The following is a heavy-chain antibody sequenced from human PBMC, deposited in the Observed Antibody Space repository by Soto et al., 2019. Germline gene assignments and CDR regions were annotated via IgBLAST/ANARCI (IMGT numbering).Heavy chain of an antibody. J-gene: IGHJ1*01. CDR3: ARHEEYYDSSGYRGDAEYFQH. D-gene: IGHD3-22*01. V-gene: IGHV5-51*01. CDR1: GYSFTSYW. CDR2: IYPGDSDT. Sequence: GESLKISCKGSGYSFTSYWIGWVRQMPGKGLEWMGIIYPGDSDTRYSPSFQGQVTISADKSISTAYLQWSSLKASDTAMYYCARHEEYYDSSGYRGDAEYFQHWGQGTLVTVSS.